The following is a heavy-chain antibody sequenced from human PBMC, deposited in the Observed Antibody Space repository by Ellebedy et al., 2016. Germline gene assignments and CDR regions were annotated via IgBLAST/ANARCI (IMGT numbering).Heavy chain of an antibody. CDR3: GTTGLGVIVVVPAAIPYFDY. V-gene: IGHV4-30-4*01. J-gene: IGHJ4*02. CDR1: GGSISSGDYY. D-gene: IGHD2-2*01. CDR2: IYYSGST. Sequence: SETLSLTCTVSGGSISSGDYYWSWIRQPPGKGLEWIGYIYYSGSTYYNPSLKSRVTISVDTSKNQFTLKQSSVTAADTAVYYCGTTGLGVIVVVPAAIPYFDYWGQGTLVTVSS.